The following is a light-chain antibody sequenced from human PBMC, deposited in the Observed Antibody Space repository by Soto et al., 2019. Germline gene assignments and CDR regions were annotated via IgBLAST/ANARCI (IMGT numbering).Light chain of an antibody. CDR1: QSVSNN. CDR3: QQYNNWPPWT. J-gene: IGKJ1*01. Sequence: ILMTQSPATLSVSPGERATLSCRASQSVSNNLAWYQQKPSQAPRLLIYDASTRATGIPARFSGSGSGIEFTITFSGLQSEDFAVYYCQQYNNWPPWTFGQGTKVEIK. CDR2: DAS. V-gene: IGKV3-15*01.